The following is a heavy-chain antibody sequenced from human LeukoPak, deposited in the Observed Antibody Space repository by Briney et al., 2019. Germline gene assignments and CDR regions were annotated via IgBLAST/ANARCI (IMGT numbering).Heavy chain of an antibody. V-gene: IGHV1-46*01. CDR1: GDTFIDYY. J-gene: IGHJ4*02. CDR2: INHSGDST. D-gene: IGHD1-14*01. Sequence: ASVTVSCKASGDTFIDYYIHWVRQAPGQGLEWMGIINHSGDSTTYAQTFQGRVTMTRDTSTTTVYMELSSLRSEDTAVYYCARDEITPRGIGLDYWGQGTLVTVSS. CDR3: ARDEITPRGIGLDY.